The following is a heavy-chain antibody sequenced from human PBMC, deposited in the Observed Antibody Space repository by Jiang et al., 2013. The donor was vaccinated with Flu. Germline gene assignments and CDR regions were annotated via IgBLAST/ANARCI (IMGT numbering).Heavy chain of an antibody. Sequence: QTLSLTCAISGDSVSSTRVVWNWIRQSPSRGLEWLGRAYYRSKWYYDYAASVKSRMTINSDTSKNQFSLHVNSVTPEDTAVYYCARGDRGGDSFDFWGQGTLVSVSS. CDR3: ARGDRGGDSFDF. D-gene: IGHD2-21*01. V-gene: IGHV6-1*01. CDR1: GDSVSSTRVV. CDR2: AYYRSKWYY. J-gene: IGHJ4*02.